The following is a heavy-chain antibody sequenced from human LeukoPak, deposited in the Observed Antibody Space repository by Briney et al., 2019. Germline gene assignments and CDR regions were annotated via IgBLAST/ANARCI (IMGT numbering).Heavy chain of an antibody. J-gene: IGHJ4*02. CDR2: ISYDGSNK. CDR1: GFTFENYA. CDR3: ARDPRGLRGVIIRDF. V-gene: IGHV3-30*14. Sequence: PGGSLRLSCAASGFTFENYAMHWVRQAPGKGLEWVAVISYDGSNKYYADSVKGRFTISRDNSKNTLYLQMNSLRAEDTAVYYCARDPRGLRGVIIRDFWGQGTLVTVSS. D-gene: IGHD3-10*01.